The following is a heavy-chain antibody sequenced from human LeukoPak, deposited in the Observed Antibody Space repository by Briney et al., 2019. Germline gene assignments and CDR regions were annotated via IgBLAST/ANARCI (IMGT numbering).Heavy chain of an antibody. D-gene: IGHD2-2*01. J-gene: IGHJ4*02. CDR3: ARRPINCIITNCYVDY. CDR1: VYTFTNFY. CDR2: MNPNSGDT. V-gene: IGHV1-2*02. Sequence: ASVKVSCKASVYTFTNFYIHWVRQAPGQGLEWMGWMNPNSGDTSYAREFQDRVTMTRDTTLSTAYMELSRLRSDDTAVYFCARRPINCIITNCYVDYWGQGTLVTVSS.